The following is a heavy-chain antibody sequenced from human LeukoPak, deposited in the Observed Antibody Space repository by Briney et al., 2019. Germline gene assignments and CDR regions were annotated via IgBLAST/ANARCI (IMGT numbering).Heavy chain of an antibody. V-gene: IGHV3-30-3*01. J-gene: IGHJ4*02. Sequence: GRSLRLSCAASGFTFSSYAMHWVRQAPGKGLEWVAVISYDGSNKYYADSVKGRFTISRDNSKNTLYLQMNSLRAEDTAVYYCARNVVAGDSSGWYFGDYWGQGTLVTVSS. D-gene: IGHD6-19*01. CDR1: GFTFSSYA. CDR3: ARNVVAGDSSGWYFGDY. CDR2: ISYDGSNK.